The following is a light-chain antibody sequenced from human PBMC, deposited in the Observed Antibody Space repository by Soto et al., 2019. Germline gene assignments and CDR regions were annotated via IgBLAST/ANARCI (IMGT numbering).Light chain of an antibody. CDR3: NSYASTSARL. V-gene: IGLV2-14*01. CDR2: EVT. J-gene: IGLJ3*02. CDR1: SSDVGAFNY. Sequence: QSALTQPASVSGSPGQSITISCTGTSSDVGAFNYVPWYQQHPGKTPKLIIYEVTNRPSGVSNRFSGSKSGNTASLTISGLQAEDEADYYCNSYASTSARLFGGGTKLTV.